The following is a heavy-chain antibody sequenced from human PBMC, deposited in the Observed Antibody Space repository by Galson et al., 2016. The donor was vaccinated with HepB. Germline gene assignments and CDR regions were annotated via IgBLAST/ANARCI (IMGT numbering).Heavy chain of an antibody. J-gene: IGHJ4*02. CDR3: AKDPHYGSGFPTWGYFDY. V-gene: IGHV3-23*01. CDR1: GFTFSSYA. CDR2: MSGGGDST. D-gene: IGHD3-22*01. Sequence: SLRLSCAASGFTFSSYAMNWVRQAPGKGLEWVSGMSGGGDSTDYADSVKGRFTISRDNSKNTLYLQMNSLSAEDTAVYFCAKDPHYGSGFPTWGYFDYWGQGTLVTVSS.